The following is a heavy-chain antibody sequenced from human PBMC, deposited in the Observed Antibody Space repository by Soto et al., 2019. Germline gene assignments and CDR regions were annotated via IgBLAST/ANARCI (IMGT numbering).Heavy chain of an antibody. D-gene: IGHD6-19*01. V-gene: IGHV4-39*02. J-gene: IGHJ6*02. CDR2: IYYSGST. CDR3: ARRIAVAGTAFRYYYGMDV. Sequence: QLQLQESGPGLVKPSATLSLTCTVSGGSISSSSYYWGWIRQPPGKGLEWIGSIYYSGSTYYNPSLKSRVTISEAPPKNHSSLKLSSVTAADAAVYYCARRIAVAGTAFRYYYGMDVWGQVTTVTVSS. CDR1: GGSISSSSYY.